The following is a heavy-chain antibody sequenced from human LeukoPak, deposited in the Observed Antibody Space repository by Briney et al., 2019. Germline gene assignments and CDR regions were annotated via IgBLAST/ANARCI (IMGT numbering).Heavy chain of an antibody. CDR2: ISSSSSYI. CDR3: ARINITYYDSSGYPD. Sequence: NPGGSLRLSCAASGFTFSSYSMNWVRQAPGKGLEWVSSISSSSSYIYYADSVKGRFTISRDNSKNTLYLQMNSLRAEDTAVYYCARINITYYDSSGYPDWGQGTLVTVSS. J-gene: IGHJ4*02. CDR1: GFTFSSYS. V-gene: IGHV3-21*04. D-gene: IGHD3-22*01.